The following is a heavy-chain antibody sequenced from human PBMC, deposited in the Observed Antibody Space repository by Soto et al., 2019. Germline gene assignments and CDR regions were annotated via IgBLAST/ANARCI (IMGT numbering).Heavy chain of an antibody. Sequence: PGESLKISCKGSGYSFTSYWIGWVRQMPGKGLEWMGIIYPGDSDTRYSPSFQGQVTISADKSISTAYLQWSSLKASDTAMYYCARHQFSYSSSWYSPQIRIDYWGQGTLVTVSS. CDR2: IYPGDSDT. V-gene: IGHV5-51*01. J-gene: IGHJ4*02. CDR3: ARHQFSYSSSWYSPQIRIDY. CDR1: GYSFTSYW. D-gene: IGHD6-13*01.